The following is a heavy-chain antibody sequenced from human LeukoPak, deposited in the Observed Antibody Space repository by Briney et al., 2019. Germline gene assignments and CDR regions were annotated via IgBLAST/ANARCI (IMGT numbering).Heavy chain of an antibody. V-gene: IGHV4-59*08. D-gene: IGHD5-12*01. CDR3: ARRRRGYSGYEDAFDI. Sequence: SETLSLTCTVSGGSISSYYWSWIRQPRGKGLEWIGYIYNSGSTNYNPSLKSRVTISVDTSKNQFSLKLSSVTAADTAVYYCARRRRGYSGYEDAFDIWGQGTMVTVSS. J-gene: IGHJ3*02. CDR1: GGSISSYY. CDR2: IYNSGST.